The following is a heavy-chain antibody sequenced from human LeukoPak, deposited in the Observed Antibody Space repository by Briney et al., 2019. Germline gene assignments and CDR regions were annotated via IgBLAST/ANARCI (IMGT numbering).Heavy chain of an antibody. V-gene: IGHV3-15*01. J-gene: IGHJ4*02. CDR2: IKSKTDGGTT. CDR3: TTEAITMIVVVSY. CDR1: GFTFTNAW. D-gene: IGHD3-22*01. Sequence: GGSLRLSCVASGFTFTNAWMSWVRQAPGKGLEWVGLIKSKTDGGTTDYAAPVKGRFTIARDDSKNTLYLQMNSLKTEDTAVYYCTTEAITMIVVVSYWGQGTLVTVSS.